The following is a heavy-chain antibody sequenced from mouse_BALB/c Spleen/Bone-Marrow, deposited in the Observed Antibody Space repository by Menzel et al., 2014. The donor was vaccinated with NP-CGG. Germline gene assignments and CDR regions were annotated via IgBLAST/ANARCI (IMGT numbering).Heavy chain of an antibody. J-gene: IGHJ2*01. CDR2: IFPGIGTT. Sequence: QVQLQQSGAELVKPGASVKLSCKTSGYTFTNYWIQWVKQRPGQGLGWIGEIFPGIGTTYYNEKFKGKATLTIDTSSSTAYMQLSSLTFEDSAVYFCARGGNYGYWGQGTTLTASS. V-gene: IGHV1S132*01. D-gene: IGHD2-1*01. CDR3: ARGGNYGY. CDR1: GYTFTNYW.